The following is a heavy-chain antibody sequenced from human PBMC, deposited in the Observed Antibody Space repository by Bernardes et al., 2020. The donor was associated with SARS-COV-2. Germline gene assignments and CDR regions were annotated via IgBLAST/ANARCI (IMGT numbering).Heavy chain of an antibody. J-gene: IGHJ6*02. CDR2: IRSKANSYAT. CDR3: TRHADIVVVPAATVLYYYYGMDV. D-gene: IGHD2-2*01. Sequence: LRLSCAASGFTFSGSAMHWVRQASGKGLEWVGRIRSKANSYATAYAASVKGRFTISRDDSKNTAYLQMNSLKTEDTAVYYCTRHADIVVVPAATVLYYYYGMDVWGQGTTVTVSS. V-gene: IGHV3-73*01. CDR1: GFTFSGSA.